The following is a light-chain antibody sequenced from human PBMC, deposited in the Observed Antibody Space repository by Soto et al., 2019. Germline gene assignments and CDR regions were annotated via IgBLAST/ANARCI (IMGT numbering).Light chain of an antibody. V-gene: IGKV1-5*03. Sequence: DIKMYQSPATLSGYVGDRVTITCRASQTISSWLAWYQQKPGKAPKLLIYKASTLKSGVPSRFSGSGSGTEFTLTISSLQPDDFTPYYCQHYNSYSEAFGQVAKV. CDR3: QHYNSYSEA. J-gene: IGKJ1*01. CDR2: KAS. CDR1: QTISSW.